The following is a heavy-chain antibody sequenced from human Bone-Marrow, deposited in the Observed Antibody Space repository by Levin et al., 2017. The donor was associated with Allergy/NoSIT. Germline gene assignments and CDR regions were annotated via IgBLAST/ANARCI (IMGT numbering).Heavy chain of an antibody. Sequence: ASVKVSCKTSGYTFADYFVHWVRQAPGQGLEWMGMINPSGGSTTFTQKFRGRVILTRGTSTSTVYMDLSSLTSEDTAVYFCVRQGGGSSSSFDYWGQGTLVTVSS. CDR1: GYTFADYF. J-gene: IGHJ4*02. CDR3: VRQGGGSSSSFDY. D-gene: IGHD6-6*01. CDR2: INPSGGST. V-gene: IGHV1-46*01.